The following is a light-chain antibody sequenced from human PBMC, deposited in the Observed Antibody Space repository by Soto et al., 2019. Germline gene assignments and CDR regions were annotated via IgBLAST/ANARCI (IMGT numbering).Light chain of an antibody. Sequence: DIVLTQSPGTLSLSPGERATHSCRASQSVSTSYLAWYQQKPGQAPRLLIFGASSRATGIPDRFIGSGSGTDFTLTISRLEPEDFAVYYCQQYRSSPTTFGQGTKVEIK. CDR2: GAS. CDR1: QSVSTSY. CDR3: QQYRSSPTT. V-gene: IGKV3-20*01. J-gene: IGKJ1*01.